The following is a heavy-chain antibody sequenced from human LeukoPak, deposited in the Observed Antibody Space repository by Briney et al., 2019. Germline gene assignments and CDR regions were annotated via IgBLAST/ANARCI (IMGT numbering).Heavy chain of an antibody. CDR1: GGTFSSYA. D-gene: IGHD5-24*01. V-gene: IGHV1-69*05. Sequence: SVKVSCXASGGTFSSYAISWVRQAPGQGLEWMGRIIPIFVTANFAQKFQGRVTITTDESTSTAYMELSSLRSEDTAVYYCARANRDGYQRGAFDIWGQGTMVTVSS. J-gene: IGHJ3*02. CDR3: ARANRDGYQRGAFDI. CDR2: IIPIFVTA.